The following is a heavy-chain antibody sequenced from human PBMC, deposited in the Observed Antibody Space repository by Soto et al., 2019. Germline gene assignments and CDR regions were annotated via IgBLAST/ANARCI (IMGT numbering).Heavy chain of an antibody. V-gene: IGHV4-61*08. D-gene: IGHD3-10*01. Sequence: PSETLSLTCTVSGGSISSGGYYWSWIRQHPEKGLEWIGYFYYSGSTHYNPSLKSRVTISVDTSKNQFSLKLSSVTAADTAVYYCARAPRGNYGYPSYFDYWGQGTLVTVSS. CDR1: GGSISSGGYY. J-gene: IGHJ4*02. CDR3: ARAPRGNYGYPSYFDY. CDR2: FYYSGST.